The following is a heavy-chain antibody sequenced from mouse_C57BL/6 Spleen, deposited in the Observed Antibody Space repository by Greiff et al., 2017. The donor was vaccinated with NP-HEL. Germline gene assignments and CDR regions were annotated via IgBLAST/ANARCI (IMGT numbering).Heavy chain of an antibody. Sequence: QVQLQQSGAELARPGASVKMSCKASGYTFTSYTMHWVKQRPGQGLEWIGYINPSSGYTKYNQKFKDKATLPADKSSSTAYMQLSSLTSEDSAVYYCARGETGPLDYWGQGTTLTVSS. CDR1: GYTFTSYT. D-gene: IGHD4-1*01. V-gene: IGHV1-4*01. CDR3: ARGETGPLDY. CDR2: INPSSGYT. J-gene: IGHJ2*01.